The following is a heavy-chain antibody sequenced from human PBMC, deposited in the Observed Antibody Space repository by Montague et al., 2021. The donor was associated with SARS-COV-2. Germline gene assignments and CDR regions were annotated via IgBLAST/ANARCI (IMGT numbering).Heavy chain of an antibody. V-gene: IGHV4-34*01. J-gene: IGHJ6*03. D-gene: IGHD2-15*01. CDR2: IHHGGST. Sequence: SETLSLTCTVYGGSFSTYSWNWIRQPPGKGLEWIGEIHHGGSTNYNPSLKSRVTISADTSKNQFSLKLTSVAAADTAVYYCARRVDGVVASPILGVGPFYAYYYIDVWGKGTTVTVSS. CDR3: ARRVDGVVASPILGVGPFYAYYYIDV. CDR1: GGSFSTYS.